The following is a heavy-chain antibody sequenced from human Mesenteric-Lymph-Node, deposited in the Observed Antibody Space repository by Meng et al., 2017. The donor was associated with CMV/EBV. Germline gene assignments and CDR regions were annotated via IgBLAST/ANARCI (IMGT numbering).Heavy chain of an antibody. V-gene: IGHV3-9*01. CDR2: ISWNSGSI. CDR1: GFTFDDYA. D-gene: IGHD6-13*01. J-gene: IGHJ4*02. Sequence: GGSLRLSCAASGFTFDDYAMHWVRQAPGKGLEWVSGISWNSGSIGYADSVKGRFTISRDNAKNSLYLQMNSLRAEDTALYYCAKVGGYSSSWFDYWGQGTLVTVS. CDR3: AKVGGYSSSWFDY.